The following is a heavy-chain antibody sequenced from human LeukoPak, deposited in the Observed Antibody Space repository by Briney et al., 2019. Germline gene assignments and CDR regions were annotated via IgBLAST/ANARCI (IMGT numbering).Heavy chain of an antibody. V-gene: IGHV4-39*07. CDR1: GGSISSSSYF. D-gene: IGHD3-16*01. CDR2: IYYSGST. Sequence: SETLSLTCTVSGGSISSSSYFWGWIRQPPGKGLEWIGSIYYSGSTYYNPSLKSRVTMSVDTSKNQFSLKLSSVTAADTAVYYCARDGSGELFRLNWFDPWGQGTLVTVSS. CDR3: ARDGSGELFRLNWFDP. J-gene: IGHJ5*02.